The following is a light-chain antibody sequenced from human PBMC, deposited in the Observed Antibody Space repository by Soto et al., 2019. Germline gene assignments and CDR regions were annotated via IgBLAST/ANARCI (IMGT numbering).Light chain of an antibody. V-gene: IGKV3-11*01. CDR1: ENVDIY. J-gene: IGKJ4*01. CDR3: VQRRNWPPLT. Sequence: EVILTQSPATLSLSPGERATLSCRASENVDIYLAWYQQKPGQAPRLLIYDSYNRATGIPPRFSGSGSGTDFTLTISSLAPEDFALYYCVQRRNWPPLTFGGGTKVEIK. CDR2: DSY.